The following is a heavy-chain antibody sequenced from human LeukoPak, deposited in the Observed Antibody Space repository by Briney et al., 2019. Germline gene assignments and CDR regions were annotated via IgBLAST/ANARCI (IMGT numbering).Heavy chain of an antibody. CDR3: ARDTGYCSGGNCYHNYFDY. CDR1: GGSVSSGSSY. CDR2: VYYTGNT. V-gene: IGHV4-61*01. J-gene: IGHJ4*02. D-gene: IGHD2-15*01. Sequence: SETLSLTCTVSGGSVSSGSSYWSWIRQPPGKGLEWIGYVYYTGNTNYNPSLKSRVTISVDTSKSQFSLKLSSVTAADTAVYYCARDTGYCSGGNCYHNYFDYWGQGTLVTVSS.